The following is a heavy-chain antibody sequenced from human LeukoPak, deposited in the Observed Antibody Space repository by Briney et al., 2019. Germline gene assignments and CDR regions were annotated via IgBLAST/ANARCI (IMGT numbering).Heavy chain of an antibody. V-gene: IGHV3-64*01. CDR3: ARDLNRDYAWDY. D-gene: IGHD4-17*01. Sequence: GGSLRLSCAASGFTFSSYAMHWVRQAPGKGLEYVSAISSNGGSTYYANSVKGRFTISRDNSKNTLYLQMGSLRAEDMAVYYCARDLNRDYAWDYWGQGTLVTVSS. CDR1: GFTFSSYA. CDR2: ISSNGGST. J-gene: IGHJ4*02.